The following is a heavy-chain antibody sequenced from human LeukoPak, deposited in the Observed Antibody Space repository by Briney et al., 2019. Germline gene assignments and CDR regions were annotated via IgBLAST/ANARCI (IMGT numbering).Heavy chain of an antibody. J-gene: IGHJ4*02. CDR2: MYYSGST. CDR1: GDSISSSSYY. Sequence: SETLSLTCTISGDSISSSSYYWGWIRQPPGKGLEWIGSMYYSGSTYYNPSLKSRVTISVDTSKNQFSLKLSSVTAADTAVYYCATLENDSSGYYLGYWGQGTLVTVSS. V-gene: IGHV4-39*07. CDR3: ATLENDSSGYYLGY. D-gene: IGHD3-22*01.